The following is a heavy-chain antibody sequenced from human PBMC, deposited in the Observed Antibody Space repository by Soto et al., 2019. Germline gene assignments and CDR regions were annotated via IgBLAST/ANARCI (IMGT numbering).Heavy chain of an antibody. CDR1: GFTFSSYA. Sequence: GGSLRLSCAASGFTFSSYAMHWVRQAPGKGLEWVAVISYDGSNKYYADSVKGRFTISRDNSKNTLYLQMNSLRAEDTAVYYCARDQWGVVPAASANCFDPWGQGTLVTVSS. CDR3: ARDQWGVVPAASANCFDP. CDR2: ISYDGSNK. V-gene: IGHV3-30-3*01. J-gene: IGHJ5*02. D-gene: IGHD2-2*01.